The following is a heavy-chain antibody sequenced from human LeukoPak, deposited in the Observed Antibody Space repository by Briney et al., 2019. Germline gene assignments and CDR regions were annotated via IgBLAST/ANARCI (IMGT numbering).Heavy chain of an antibody. J-gene: IGHJ4*02. CDR3: ARESYSSSYLFDF. CDR1: GGSISSYY. V-gene: IGHV4-4*07. Sequence: PSETLSLTCTVSGGSISSYYWSWIRQPAGTGLEWIGRIYTSGSTNYNPSLKSRVTMSVDTSKNQISLKVNSVTAADTAVYYCARESYSSSYLFDFWGQGTLVTVSS. D-gene: IGHD6-6*01. CDR2: IYTSGST.